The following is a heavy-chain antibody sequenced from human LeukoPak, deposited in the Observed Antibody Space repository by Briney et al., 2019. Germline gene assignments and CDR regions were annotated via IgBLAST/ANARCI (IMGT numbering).Heavy chain of an antibody. Sequence: VASVKVSCKASGGTFSSYAISWVRQAPGQGLEWMGGIIPIFGTANYAQKIQGRVTITADKSTSTAYMELSSLRSEDTAVYYCASIRYYDILTGYSYYYGMDVWGKGTTVTVSS. CDR2: IIPIFGTA. CDR1: GGTFSSYA. J-gene: IGHJ6*04. V-gene: IGHV1-69*06. CDR3: ASIRYYDILTGYSYYYGMDV. D-gene: IGHD3-9*01.